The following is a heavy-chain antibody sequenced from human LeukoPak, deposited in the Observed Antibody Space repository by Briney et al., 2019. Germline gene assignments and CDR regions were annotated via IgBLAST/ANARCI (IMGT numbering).Heavy chain of an antibody. Sequence: GSLRPSCAASGFTFSSYTMNWVRQAPGKGLEWVSSISSSSTYIYYADSVKGRFTISRDNAKNSVYLHMNSLRAEDTGVYYCAKADGDKPLDYWGQGTLVTVSS. V-gene: IGHV3-21*01. CDR3: AKADGDKPLDY. D-gene: IGHD4-17*01. CDR1: GFTFSSYT. CDR2: ISSSSTYI. J-gene: IGHJ4*02.